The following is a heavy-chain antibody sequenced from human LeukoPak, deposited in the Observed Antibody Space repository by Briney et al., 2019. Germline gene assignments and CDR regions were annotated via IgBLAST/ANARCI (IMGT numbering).Heavy chain of an antibody. CDR3: ARSADYSNQHNDY. D-gene: IGHD4-11*01. J-gene: IGHJ4*02. CDR1: GYTFTGYY. Sequence: ASVKVSCKASGYTFTGYYMYWVRQAPGQGLEWMGWINPNSGGANYAQKFQGRVTMTRDTSISTGYMELSSLRSDDTAVYYCARSADYSNQHNDYWGQGTLVTVSS. CDR2: INPNSGGA. V-gene: IGHV1-2*02.